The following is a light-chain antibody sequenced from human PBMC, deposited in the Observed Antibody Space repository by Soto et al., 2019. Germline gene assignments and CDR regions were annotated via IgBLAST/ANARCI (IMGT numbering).Light chain of an antibody. CDR1: SSNIGRDS. J-gene: IGLJ1*01. V-gene: IGLV1-44*01. Sequence: QSVLTQPPSASGTPGQRVSISCSGSSSNIGRDSVNWYQQLPGTAPNLLIYSNNQRPSGVPDRFSGSKSGTSASLAISGLLSEDEADYYCAAWDDSLNGYVFGTGTKLTVL. CDR2: SNN. CDR3: AAWDDSLNGYV.